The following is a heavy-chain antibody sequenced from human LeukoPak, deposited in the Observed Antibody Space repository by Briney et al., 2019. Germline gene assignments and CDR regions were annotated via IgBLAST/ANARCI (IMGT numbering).Heavy chain of an antibody. Sequence: SETLSLTCTVSGDSISSISYYWGWIRQPPGKGLEWIGNLYYSGSTYYNPSLKSRVTISVDTSKNQFSLKLNSVTAADTALYYCARFVGSSWLAFDIWGQGTMVTVSS. D-gene: IGHD6-13*01. V-gene: IGHV4-39*07. CDR1: GDSISSISYY. CDR2: LYYSGST. CDR3: ARFVGSSWLAFDI. J-gene: IGHJ3*02.